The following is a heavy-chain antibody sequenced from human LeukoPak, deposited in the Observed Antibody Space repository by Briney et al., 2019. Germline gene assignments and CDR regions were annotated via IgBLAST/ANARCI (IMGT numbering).Heavy chain of an antibody. CDR3: ARGIEGYYDIPYYFDY. CDR1: GGSISSGDYY. J-gene: IGHJ4*02. Sequence: SQTLSLTCTVSGGSISSGDYYWSWIRQPPGKGLEWIGYIYYSGSTYYNPSLKSRVTISVDTSKNQFSLKLSSVTAADTAAYYCARGIEGYYDIPYYFDYWGQGTLVTVSS. CDR2: IYYSGST. D-gene: IGHD3-9*01. V-gene: IGHV4-30-4*01.